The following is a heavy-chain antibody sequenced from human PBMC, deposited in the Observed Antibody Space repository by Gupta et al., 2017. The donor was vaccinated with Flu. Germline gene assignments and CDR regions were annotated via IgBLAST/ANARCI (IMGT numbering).Heavy chain of an antibody. CDR3: TKDSDY. CDR2: IAHDGSNK. CDR1: SYG. V-gene: IGHV3-30*18. J-gene: IGHJ4*02. Sequence: SYGMHWVRQAPGKGLEWVAVIAHDGSNKYYADSVKGRFIISRDNSKNTVVLQMNSRRPEDTAVYYCTKDSDYWGQGTLVTVSS.